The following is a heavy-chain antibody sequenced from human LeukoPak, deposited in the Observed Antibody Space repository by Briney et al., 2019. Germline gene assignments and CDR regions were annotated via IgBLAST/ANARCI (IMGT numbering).Heavy chain of an antibody. V-gene: IGHV4-59*01. D-gene: IGHD6-13*01. CDR1: GGSISSYY. J-gene: IGHJ3*02. Sequence: PSETLSLTCTVSGGSISSYYWSWIRQPPGKGLEWIGYIYYSGSTNYNPSLKSRVTISVDTSKNQFSLKLSSVTAADTAVYYCARGATAGKGDAFDIWGQGTMVTVSS. CDR3: ARGATAGKGDAFDI. CDR2: IYYSGST.